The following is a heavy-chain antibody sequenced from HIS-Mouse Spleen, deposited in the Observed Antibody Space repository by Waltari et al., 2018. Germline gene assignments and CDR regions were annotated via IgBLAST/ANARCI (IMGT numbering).Heavy chain of an antibody. CDR2: IYYSGST. CDR3: ARARYYGSGSPPTDAFDI. D-gene: IGHD3-10*01. Sequence: QLQLQESGPGLVKPSETLSLTCTVSGGSISSSSYYWGWSRQPPGKGLEWIGSIYYSGSTYYNPSLKSRVTISVDTSKNQFSLKLSSVTAADTAVYYCARARYYGSGSPPTDAFDIWGQGTMVTVSS. V-gene: IGHV4-39*07. J-gene: IGHJ3*02. CDR1: GGSISSSSYY.